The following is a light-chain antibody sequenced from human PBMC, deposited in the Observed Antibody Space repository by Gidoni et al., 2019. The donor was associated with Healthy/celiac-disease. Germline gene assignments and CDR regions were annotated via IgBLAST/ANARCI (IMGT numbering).Light chain of an antibody. CDR3: QQYGSSRWT. CDR2: GAS. J-gene: IGKJ1*01. Sequence: EIVLTQSPGTLSLSPGERATLSCRASPSVSRSYLAWYQQKPGQAPRLLIYGASSRATGIPDRFSGSGSGTDFTLTISRLEPEDFAVYYCQQYGSSRWTFGQGTKVEIK. V-gene: IGKV3-20*01. CDR1: PSVSRSY.